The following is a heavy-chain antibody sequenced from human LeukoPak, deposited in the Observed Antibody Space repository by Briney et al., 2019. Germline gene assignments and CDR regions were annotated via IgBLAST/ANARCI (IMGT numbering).Heavy chain of an antibody. CDR1: GFTFSSYE. CDR2: ISSSGSTI. CDR3: ARELGSSGYYYFDY. J-gene: IGHJ4*02. Sequence: PGGPLRLSCAASGFTFSSYEMNWVRQAPGKGLEWVSYISSSGSTIYYADFVKGRFTISRDNAKNSLYLQMNSLRAEDTAVYYCARELGSSGYYYFDYWGQGTLVTVSS. V-gene: IGHV3-48*03. D-gene: IGHD3-22*01.